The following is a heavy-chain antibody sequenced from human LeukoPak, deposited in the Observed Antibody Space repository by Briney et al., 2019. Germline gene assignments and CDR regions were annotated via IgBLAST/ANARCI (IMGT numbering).Heavy chain of an antibody. CDR2: TYYSGTT. J-gene: IGHJ4*02. V-gene: IGHV4-39*01. D-gene: IGHD3-9*01. CDR1: GGSISSYEYY. CDR3: SRLSKGRYFDYIFDH. Sequence: PSETLSLTCTFPGGSISSYEYYWGWIRQPPGKGLEWIGNTYYSGTTYYNPSLKSRLTMSVDTSKNQFSLKMRSVPAADTAAVYDSRLSKGRYFDYIFDHWGQGALVTVSS.